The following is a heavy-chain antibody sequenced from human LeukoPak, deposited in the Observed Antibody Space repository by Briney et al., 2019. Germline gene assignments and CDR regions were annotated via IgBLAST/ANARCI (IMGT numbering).Heavy chain of an antibody. D-gene: IGHD3-10*01. CDR2: ISGSGGRT. CDR1: GFTFGDYA. J-gene: IGHJ6*03. Sequence: GRSLRLSCTASGFTFGDYAMSWFRQAPGKGLEWVSAISGSGGRTYYADSVKGRFTISRDNSKNTLYLQMNSLRAEDTAVYNCAKGDFYGSGRDYYYYMDVWGKGTTVTVSS. V-gene: IGHV3-23*01. CDR3: AKGDFYGSGRDYYYYMDV.